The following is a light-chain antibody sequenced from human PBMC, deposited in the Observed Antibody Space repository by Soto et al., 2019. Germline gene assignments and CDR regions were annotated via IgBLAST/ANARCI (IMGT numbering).Light chain of an antibody. J-gene: IGKJ2*01. CDR1: QSISTY. V-gene: IGKV1-39*01. CDR2: AAS. Sequence: DIQMTQSPSSLSASVGDRVTITCRASQSISTYLNWYRQKPGIAPKLLIDAASSLRSGVPSRFSGSGSGTHFTLTISSLQPEDFATYYCQQSYSTPSTFGQGTKVDIK. CDR3: QQSYSTPST.